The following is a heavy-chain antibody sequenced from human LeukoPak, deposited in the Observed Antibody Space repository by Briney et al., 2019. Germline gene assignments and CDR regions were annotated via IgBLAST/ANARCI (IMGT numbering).Heavy chain of an antibody. Sequence: ASVKVSCKASGCTFTSYGVSWVRQAPGQGLEWMGWISTWDGDTNYAQNFQGRVTLTTDTSTTTAYMEVRSLRSDDTAVYYCARDWYCSGGSCYDCFEPWGKGTLVTVSS. J-gene: IGHJ5*02. D-gene: IGHD2-15*01. V-gene: IGHV1-18*01. CDR2: ISTWDGDT. CDR3: ARDWYCSGGSCYDCFEP. CDR1: GCTFTSYG.